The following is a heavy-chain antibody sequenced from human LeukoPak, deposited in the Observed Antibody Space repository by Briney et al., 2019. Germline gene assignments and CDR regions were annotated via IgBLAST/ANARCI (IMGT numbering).Heavy chain of an antibody. CDR2: INIRGRTI. Sequence: PGGSPRLSCAASGFTFTTYEVNWVRQARGRGLECVSYINIRGRTIYYADSVKGRFTISRDNAKNSLYLQMNSLRAEDTAVYYCARGGVRGLKHFDYWGQGTLVTVSS. J-gene: IGHJ4*02. CDR1: GFTFTTYE. D-gene: IGHD2-8*02. V-gene: IGHV3-48*03. CDR3: ARGGVRGLKHFDY.